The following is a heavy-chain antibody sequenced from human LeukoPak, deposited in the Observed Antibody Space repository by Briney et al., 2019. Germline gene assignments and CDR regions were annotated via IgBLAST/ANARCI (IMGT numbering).Heavy chain of an antibody. V-gene: IGHV3-7*01. CDR3: AKYFFGMDV. Sequence: GGSLRLSCVASEATFNYYWMTWVRQAPGKGLEWVANIKHDGSLKYYMDSVKGRFTISRDNSLNSVYLQMNSVRAEDTAVYYCAKYFFGMDVWGQGTTVTVSS. J-gene: IGHJ6*02. D-gene: IGHD2/OR15-2a*01. CDR1: EATFNYYW. CDR2: IKHDGSLK.